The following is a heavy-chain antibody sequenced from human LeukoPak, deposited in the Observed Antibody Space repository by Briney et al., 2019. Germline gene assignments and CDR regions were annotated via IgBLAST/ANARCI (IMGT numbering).Heavy chain of an antibody. CDR1: GFTFSNYC. V-gene: IGHV3-7*01. Sequence: GGSLRLSCAASGFTFSNYCMTWVRQAPGKGLEWVANIKEEGSEKYYVDSVKGRFTMSRDSAKNSLYLQMNGLRVEDTAVYYCARVQVYDGNFYRANDYWGQGTLVTVSS. D-gene: IGHD2/OR15-2a*01. CDR3: ARVQVYDGNFYRANDY. CDR2: IKEEGSEK. J-gene: IGHJ4*02.